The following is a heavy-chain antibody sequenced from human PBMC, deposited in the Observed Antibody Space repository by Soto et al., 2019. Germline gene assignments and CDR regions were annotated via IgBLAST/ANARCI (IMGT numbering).Heavy chain of an antibody. CDR1: GGTFSSYA. CDR2: IIPIFGTA. J-gene: IGHJ3*02. D-gene: IGHD2-8*01. V-gene: IGHV1-69*13. Sequence: SVKVSCKASGGTFSSYASSWVRQAPGQGLEWMGGIIPIFGTANYAQKFQGRVPITADESTSTAYMELSSLRSEDTAVYYCARSIVLMVYAIVALDIWGQGTMVTVSS. CDR3: ARSIVLMVYAIVALDI.